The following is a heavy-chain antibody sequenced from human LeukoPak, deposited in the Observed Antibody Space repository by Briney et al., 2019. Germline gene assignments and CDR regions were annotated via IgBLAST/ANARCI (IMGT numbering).Heavy chain of an antibody. J-gene: IGHJ4*02. CDR3: ARDRSYYYDSSGYFTPYYFDY. CDR1: GFTFSSYE. CDR2: ISSSGSTI. D-gene: IGHD3-22*01. V-gene: IGHV3-48*03. Sequence: PGGPLRLSCAASGFTFSSYEMNWVRQAPGKGLEWVSYISSSGSTIYYADSVKGRFTISRDNAKNSLYLQMNSLRAEDTAVYYCARDRSYYYDSSGYFTPYYFDYWGQGTLVTVSS.